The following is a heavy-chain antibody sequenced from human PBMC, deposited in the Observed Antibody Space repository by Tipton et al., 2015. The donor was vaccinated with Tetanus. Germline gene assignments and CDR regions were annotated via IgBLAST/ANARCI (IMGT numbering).Heavy chain of an antibody. Sequence: LRLSCTVSGGSISSSSYYWGWIRQPPGKGLEWIGSIYYSGSTYYNPSLKSRVTISVDTSKNQFSLKLSSVTAADTAVYYCARGIMVRGVSRFDPWGPGNPGHRLL. CDR2: IYYSGST. CDR3: ARGIMVRGVSRFDP. CDR1: GGSISSSSYY. D-gene: IGHD3-10*01. V-gene: IGHV4-39*07. J-gene: IGHJ5*02.